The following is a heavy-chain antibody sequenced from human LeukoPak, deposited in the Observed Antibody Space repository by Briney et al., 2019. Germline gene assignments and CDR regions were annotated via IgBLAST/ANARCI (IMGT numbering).Heavy chain of an antibody. CDR3: ARHSGDYFDY. CDR1: GGSISSYY. Sequence: SETLSLTCTVSGGSISSYYWSWIRQPPGKGLEWIGYIYHSGSTNYNPSLKSRVTISVDTSKNQFSLKLSSVTAADTAVYYCARHSGDYFDYCGQGTLVTVSS. V-gene: IGHV4-59*08. J-gene: IGHJ4*02. CDR2: IYHSGST. D-gene: IGHD1-26*01.